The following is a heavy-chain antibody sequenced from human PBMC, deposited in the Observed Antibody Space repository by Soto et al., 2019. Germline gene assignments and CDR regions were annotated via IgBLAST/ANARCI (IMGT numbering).Heavy chain of an antibody. V-gene: IGHV3-30-3*01. CDR2: ISYDGSNK. Sequence: PGGSLRLSCAASGFTFSSYPMHWVRQAPGKGLEWVAVISYDGSNKHCADSVKGRFTISRDSSKDTLYLQINSLKPEDSAVYYCARSIVLVTALDYWGQGTLVTVSS. J-gene: IGHJ4*02. CDR1: GFTFSSYP. CDR3: ARSIVLVTALDY. D-gene: IGHD2-21*02.